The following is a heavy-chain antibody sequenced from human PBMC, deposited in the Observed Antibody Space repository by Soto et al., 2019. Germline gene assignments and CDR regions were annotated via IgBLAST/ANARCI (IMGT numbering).Heavy chain of an antibody. D-gene: IGHD3-10*01. CDR1: GFTFSNYA. J-gene: IGHJ4*02. V-gene: IGHV3-23*01. CDR3: AKDSRATMVRGVIIPPGY. CDR2: ISGSGDST. Sequence: EVLLLESGGGLVQPGGSLRLSCAASGFTFSNYAMSWVRQAPGKGLEWVSAISGSGDSTYYADSVKGRFTISRDNSKNTLYLQMNGLSAEDTAIYYCAKDSRATMVRGVIIPPGYWGQGNLVTVSS.